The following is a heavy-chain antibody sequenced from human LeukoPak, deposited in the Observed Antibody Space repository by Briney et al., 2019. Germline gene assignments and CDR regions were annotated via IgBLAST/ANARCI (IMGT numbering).Heavy chain of an antibody. D-gene: IGHD2-2*01. CDR3: AIIPDIVVVPDAPTDY. CDR2: ISYDGSNK. CDR1: GFTFSSYA. Sequence: GGSLRLSCAASGFTFSSYAMHWVRQAPGKGLEWVAVISYDGSNKYYADSVKGRFTISRDNSKNTLYLQMNSLRAEDTAVYYCAIIPDIVVVPDAPTDYWGQGTPVTVSS. V-gene: IGHV3-30-3*01. J-gene: IGHJ4*02.